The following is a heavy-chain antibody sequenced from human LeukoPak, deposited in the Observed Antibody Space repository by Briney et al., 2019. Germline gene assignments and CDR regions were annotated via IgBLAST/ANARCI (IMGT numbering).Heavy chain of an antibody. Sequence: PGGSLRLSCAASGFTFSSYSMNWVRQAPGKGLEWVSSISSSSSYIYYADSVKGRLTISRDNAKNSLYLQMNSLRAEDTAVYYCARAPTRSGYYTGFDYWGQGTLVTVSS. CDR2: ISSSSSYI. CDR1: GFTFSSYS. D-gene: IGHD3-3*01. CDR3: ARAPTRSGYYTGFDY. V-gene: IGHV3-21*01. J-gene: IGHJ4*02.